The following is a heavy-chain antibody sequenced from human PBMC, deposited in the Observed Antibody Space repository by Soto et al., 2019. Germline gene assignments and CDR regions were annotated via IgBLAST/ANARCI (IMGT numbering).Heavy chain of an antibody. CDR2: ISSDGTEK. D-gene: IGHD5-18*01. J-gene: IGHJ6*02. CDR3: SRMFGFSYGPANRGMDV. CDR1: GFTLRSYS. V-gene: IGHV3-30*04. Sequence: ESGGGVAQPGRSLRLFCAASGFTLRSYSLHWVRQSPGKGLEWVAAISSDGTEKHYADSVKGRFTISRDNSKNTLSLQLNSLRTEDTAVDYCSRMFGFSYGPANRGMDVWGQGTTVTVSS.